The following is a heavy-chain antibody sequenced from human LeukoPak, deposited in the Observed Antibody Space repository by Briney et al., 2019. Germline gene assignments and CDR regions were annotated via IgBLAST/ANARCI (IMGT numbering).Heavy chain of an antibody. J-gene: IGHJ4*02. CDR3: ASEGVYGSGSYYKL. D-gene: IGHD3-10*01. CDR2: ISSSSSYI. CDR1: GFTFSSYS. Sequence: GGSLRLSCAASGFTFSSYSMNWVRQAPGKGLEWVSSISSSSSYIYYADSVKGRFTISRDNAKNSLYLQMNSLRAEDTAVYYCASEGVYGSGSYYKLWGQGTMVTVSS. V-gene: IGHV3-21*01.